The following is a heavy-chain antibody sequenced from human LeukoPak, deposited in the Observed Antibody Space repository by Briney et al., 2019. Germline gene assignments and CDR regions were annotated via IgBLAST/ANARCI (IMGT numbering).Heavy chain of an antibody. Sequence: ASVKVSCKASGYTFTSYAMHWVRQAPGQGLEWMGWINAGNGNTKYSQEFQGRVTITRDTSASTAYMELSSLRSEDMAVYYCARGRVQLITGTRSWGRDYYYYMDVWGKGTTVTVSS. J-gene: IGHJ6*03. CDR3: ARGRVQLITGTRSWGRDYYYYMDV. CDR2: INAGNGNT. D-gene: IGHD1-7*01. V-gene: IGHV1-3*03. CDR1: GYTFTSYA.